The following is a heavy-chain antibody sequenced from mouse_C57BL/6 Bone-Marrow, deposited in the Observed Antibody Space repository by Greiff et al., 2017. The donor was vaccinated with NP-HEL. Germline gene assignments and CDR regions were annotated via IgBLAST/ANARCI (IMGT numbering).Heavy chain of an antibody. CDR1: GYTFTSYG. Sequence: VQLKQSGAELARPGASVKLSCKASGYTFTSYGISWVKQRTGQGLEWIGEIYPRSGNTYYNEKFKGKATLTADKSSSTAYMELRSLTSEDSAVYFCAREDFDGFAYWGQGTLVTVSA. CDR2: IYPRSGNT. CDR3: AREDFDGFAY. V-gene: IGHV1-81*01. J-gene: IGHJ3*01.